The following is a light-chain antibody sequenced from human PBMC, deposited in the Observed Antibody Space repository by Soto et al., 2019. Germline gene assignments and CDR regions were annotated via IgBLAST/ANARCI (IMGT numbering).Light chain of an antibody. V-gene: IGKV1-5*03. Sequence: DIPMTQSPSTLSASVGDRVTITCRASQSISGWLAWYQQKPGQAPKLLIYKASSLQIGVPSRFSGSGSATEFTLSISGLQPDDFATYYCQQYYTYPWTFGQGTKVEI. CDR1: QSISGW. CDR2: KAS. CDR3: QQYYTYPWT. J-gene: IGKJ1*01.